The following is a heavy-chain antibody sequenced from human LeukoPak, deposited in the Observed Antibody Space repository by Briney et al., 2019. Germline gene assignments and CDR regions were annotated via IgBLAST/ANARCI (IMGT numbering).Heavy chain of an antibody. CDR1: GGSISSYY. CDR2: IYYSGST. J-gene: IGHJ6*03. D-gene: IGHD5-24*01. V-gene: IGHV4-59*12. CDR3: ARAPPMGFYYYYYMDV. Sequence: SETLSLTCTVSGGSISSYYWSWIRQPPGKGLEWIGYIYYSGSTHYNPSLKSRVTISGDTSKNQFPLKLSSVTDADTAVYYCARAPPMGFYYYYYMDVWGKGTTVTVSS.